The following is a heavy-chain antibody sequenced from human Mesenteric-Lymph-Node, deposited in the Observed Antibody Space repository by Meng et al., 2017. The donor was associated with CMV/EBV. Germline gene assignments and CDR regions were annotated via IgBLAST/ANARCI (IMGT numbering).Heavy chain of an antibody. Sequence: GESLKISCAASGFTFSSYAMSWVRQAPGKGLQWVSAISAIGATTYYADSVKGRFTISRDNSKNTLFLQMNSLRADDTAVYYCARGTGPSWDYWGQGTLVTVSS. V-gene: IGHV3-23*01. CDR3: ARGTGPSWDY. D-gene: IGHD3-10*01. CDR1: GFTFSSYA. J-gene: IGHJ4*02. CDR2: ISAIGATT.